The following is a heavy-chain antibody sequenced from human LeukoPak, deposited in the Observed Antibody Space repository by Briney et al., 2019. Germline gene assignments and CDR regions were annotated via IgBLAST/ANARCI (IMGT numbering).Heavy chain of an antibody. J-gene: IGHJ6*02. CDR3: ARGDLRFLEWLPRKGYYYGMDV. CDR2: INPNSGGT. Sequence: GASVKVSCKASGYTFTGYYMHWVRQAPGQGLEWMGRINPNSGGTNYAQKFQGRVTMTRDTSISTACMELSRLRSDDTAVYYCARGDLRFLEWLPRKGYYYGMDVWGQGTTVTVSS. CDR1: GYTFTGYY. D-gene: IGHD3-3*01. V-gene: IGHV1-2*06.